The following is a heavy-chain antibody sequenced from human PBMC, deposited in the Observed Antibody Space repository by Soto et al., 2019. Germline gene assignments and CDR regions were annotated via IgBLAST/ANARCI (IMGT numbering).Heavy chain of an antibody. CDR3: ATAKVGAYCGGDCYYYGMDV. V-gene: IGHV1-69*13. CDR1: GGTFSSYA. J-gene: IGHJ6*02. D-gene: IGHD2-21*01. Sequence: SVKVSCKASGGTFSSYAISWLRQAPGQGLEWMGGIIPIFGTANYAQKFQGRVTITADESTSTAYMELSSLRSEDTAVYYCATAKVGAYCGGDCYYYGMDVWG. CDR2: IIPIFGTA.